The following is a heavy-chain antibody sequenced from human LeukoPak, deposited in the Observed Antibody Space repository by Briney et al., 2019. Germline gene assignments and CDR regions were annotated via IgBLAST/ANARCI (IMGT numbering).Heavy chain of an antibody. V-gene: IGHV4-31*03. CDR2: IYYSGST. Sequence: KPSETLSLTCTVSGGSISSGGYYWSWIRQHPGKGLEWIGYIYYSGSTYYNPSLKSRVTISVDTSKNQFSLKLSSVTAADTAVYYCARDAKRFYAANWFDPWGQGTLVTVSS. CDR3: ARDAKRFYAANWFDP. CDR1: GGSISSGGYY. J-gene: IGHJ5*02. D-gene: IGHD2/OR15-2a*01.